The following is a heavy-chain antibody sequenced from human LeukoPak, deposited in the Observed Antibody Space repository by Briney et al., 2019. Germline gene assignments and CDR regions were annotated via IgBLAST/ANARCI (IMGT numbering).Heavy chain of an antibody. J-gene: IGHJ3*02. CDR3: ARGYNNYGYVFDI. V-gene: IGHV3-11*06. D-gene: IGHD4-11*01. CDR2: ISSSSIYI. CDR1: GFTFSSYY. Sequence: GGSLRLSCAASGFTFSSYYMSWIRQAPGKGLEWVSYISSSSIYIYYADSVKGRFTISRDNAKNSLYLQMNSLRAEDTAVYYCARGYNNYGYVFDIWGQGTVVTVSS.